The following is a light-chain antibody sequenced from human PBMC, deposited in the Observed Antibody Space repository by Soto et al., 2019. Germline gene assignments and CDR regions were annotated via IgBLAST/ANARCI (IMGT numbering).Light chain of an antibody. CDR3: SSYAGSNIFV. J-gene: IGLJ1*01. CDR1: SSDVGGYNF. Sequence: QSVLTQPPSASGSPGQSVTISCTGTSSDVGGYNFVAWYQQHPGKAPKLMISEVSKRPSGVPDCFSGSKSGNTASLTVSGLQAEDEANYYCSSYAGSNIFVFGTGTKVTVL. CDR2: EVS. V-gene: IGLV2-8*01.